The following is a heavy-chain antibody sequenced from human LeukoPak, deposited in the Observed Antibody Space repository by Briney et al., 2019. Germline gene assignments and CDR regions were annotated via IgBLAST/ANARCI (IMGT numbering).Heavy chain of an antibody. J-gene: IGHJ5*02. CDR3: ARDQGGERWFDP. V-gene: IGHV3-21*01. Sequence: GGSLRLSCAASGFTFDSYAMNWVRQAPGKGPEWVSSISGGSSFIYYADSVKGRFTISRGNAKNSLYLQMNSLRAEDTAIYYCARDQGGERWFDPWGQGTLVTVSS. CDR1: GFTFDSYA. D-gene: IGHD3-16*01. CDR2: ISGGSSFI.